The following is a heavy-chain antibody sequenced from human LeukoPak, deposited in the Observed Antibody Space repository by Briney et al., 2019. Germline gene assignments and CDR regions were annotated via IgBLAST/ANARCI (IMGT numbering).Heavy chain of an antibody. CDR2: ISAYNGNT. CDR1: GYTFTSYG. Sequence: GASVKVSCKASGYTFTSYGISWVRQAPGQGLEWMGWISAYNGNTNYAQKLQGRVTMTTDTSPSTAYMELRSLRSDDTAVYYCARDALRAGPEGFYDYVWGSYADPWGQGTLVTVSS. D-gene: IGHD3-16*01. V-gene: IGHV1-18*01. J-gene: IGHJ5*02. CDR3: ARDALRAGPEGFYDYVWGSYADP.